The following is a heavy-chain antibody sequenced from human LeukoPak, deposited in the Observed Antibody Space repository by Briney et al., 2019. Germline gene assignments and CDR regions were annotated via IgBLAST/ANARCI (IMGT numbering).Heavy chain of an antibody. CDR3: ARLPYYGSGSRFDP. Sequence: WVRQPPGKGLEWIGSIYYSGSTYYNPSLKSRVTISVDTSKNQFSLKLSSVTAADTAVYYCARLPYYGSGSRFDPWGQGTLVTVSS. D-gene: IGHD3-10*01. V-gene: IGHV4-39*01. CDR2: IYYSGST. J-gene: IGHJ5*02.